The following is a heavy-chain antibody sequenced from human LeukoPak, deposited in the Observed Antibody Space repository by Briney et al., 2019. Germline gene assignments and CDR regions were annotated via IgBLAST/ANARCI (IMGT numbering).Heavy chain of an antibody. V-gene: IGHV4-39*01. Sequence: SETLSLTCTVPSGSISSSNYYWGWIRQPPGKGLEWIGNIYYSGSTYYHPSLKSRVTISVDTSKNQFSLKLSSVTAADTAVYYCARDRFTGWYFDLWGRGTLVTVSS. CDR3: ARDRFTGWYFDL. J-gene: IGHJ2*01. D-gene: IGHD2-15*01. CDR2: IYYSGST. CDR1: SGSISSSNYY.